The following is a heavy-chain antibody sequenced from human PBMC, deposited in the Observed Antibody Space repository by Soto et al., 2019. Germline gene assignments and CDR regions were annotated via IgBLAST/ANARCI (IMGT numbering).Heavy chain of an antibody. D-gene: IGHD2-2*01. CDR2: TLPIFGTA. CDR3: VRESHEIVAVPATVRGPFTWFDP. V-gene: IGHV1-69*06. CDR1: GGTFGNYA. J-gene: IGHJ5*02. Sequence: QVQLVQSGAEVKTPGSSVKVSCKASGGTFGNYAISWVRQAPGQGLEWLGGTLPIFGTANYAQKFQGRVKITADRSTSTAYMELSSLTSEDTAVYYCVRESHEIVAVPATVRGPFTWFDPWGQGTLVTVSS.